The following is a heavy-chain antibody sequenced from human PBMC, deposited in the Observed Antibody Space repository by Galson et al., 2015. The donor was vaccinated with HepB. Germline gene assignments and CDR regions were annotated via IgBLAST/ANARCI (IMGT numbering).Heavy chain of an antibody. CDR3: ATTGGSGGSFRVDRRGVLDPNWFDP. V-gene: IGHV1-18*04. J-gene: IGHJ5*02. Sequence: SVKVSCKASGYTFTSYGIRWVRQAPGQGLEWMGWISAYNGNTNYAQKFQGRVTMTTDTSTSTAYMELRSLRSDDTAVYYCATTGGSGGSFRVDRRGVLDPNWFDPWGQGTLVTVSS. D-gene: IGHD2-15*01. CDR2: ISAYNGNT. CDR1: GYTFTSYG.